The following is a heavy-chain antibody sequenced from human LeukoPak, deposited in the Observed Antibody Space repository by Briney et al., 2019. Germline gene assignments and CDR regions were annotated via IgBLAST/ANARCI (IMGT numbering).Heavy chain of an antibody. J-gene: IGHJ5*02. CDR3: AKSIAAAGTRRFDP. Sequence: GGSLRLSCAASGFTFSSYAMSWVLQAPGKGLEWVSAISGSGGSTYYADSVKGRFTISRDNSKNTLYLQMNSLRAEDTAVYYCAKSIAAAGTRRFDPWGQGTLVTVSS. D-gene: IGHD6-13*01. CDR1: GFTFSSYA. CDR2: ISGSGGST. V-gene: IGHV3-23*01.